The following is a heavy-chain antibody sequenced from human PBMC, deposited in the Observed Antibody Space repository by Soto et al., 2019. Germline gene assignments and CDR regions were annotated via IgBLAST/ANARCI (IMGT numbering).Heavy chain of an antibody. CDR1: GGSISSSSYF. CDR2: IYYSGGT. V-gene: IGHV4-39*01. D-gene: IGHD3-9*01. J-gene: IGHJ1*01. Sequence: SETLSLTCTVSGGSISSSSYFWGWIRQPPGKGLEWIGSIYYSGGTYYNPSLKSRVTISVDTSKNQFSLKLSSVTAADTAVYYCASLNILTGNHLPHWAQGTLVTVS. CDR3: ASLNILTGNHLPH.